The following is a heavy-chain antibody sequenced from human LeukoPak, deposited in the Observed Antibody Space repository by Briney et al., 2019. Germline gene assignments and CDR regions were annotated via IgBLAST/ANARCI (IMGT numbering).Heavy chain of an antibody. CDR3: ARASGGVFDP. J-gene: IGHJ5*02. V-gene: IGHV4-61*01. D-gene: IGHD2-8*02. CDR1: GGSVSSGSYY. CDR2: IYYSGST. Sequence: SETLSLTCTVSGGSVSSGSYYWSWIRQPPGKGLEWIGYIYYSGSTNYNPSLKNRVTISVDTSKNQFSLKLSSVTAADTAVYYCARASGGVFDPWGQGTLVTVSS.